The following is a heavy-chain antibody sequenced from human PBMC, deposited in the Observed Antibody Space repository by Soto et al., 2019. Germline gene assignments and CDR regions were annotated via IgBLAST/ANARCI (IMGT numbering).Heavy chain of an antibody. D-gene: IGHD3-16*01. CDR1: GFTFSSYA. J-gene: IGHJ5*02. CDR3: AKDLYYYDFSLDDS. V-gene: IGHV3-30*04. Sequence: PGGYLRLSCTVSGFTFSSYAMHWVRLAPGKGLEWVAVVSYDGSIENYADSVRGRFTISRDNSKNTVFLQMNSLRVGDTAVYYCAKDLYYYDFSLDDSWGQGTLVTVSS. CDR2: VSYDGSIE.